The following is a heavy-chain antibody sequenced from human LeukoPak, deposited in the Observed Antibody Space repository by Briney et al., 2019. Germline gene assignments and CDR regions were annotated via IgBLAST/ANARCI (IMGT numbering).Heavy chain of an antibody. CDR3: ARPFIMITFGGVIETDAFDI. V-gene: IGHV4-39*01. D-gene: IGHD3-16*02. CDR1: GGSISSSSYY. Sequence: SETLSLTCTVSGGSISSSSYYWGWIRQPPGKGLEWLGSIYYSGSTYYNPSLKSRVTISVDTSKNQFSLKLSSVTAADTAVYYCARPFIMITFGGVIETDAFDIWGQGTMVTVSS. J-gene: IGHJ3*02. CDR2: IYYSGST.